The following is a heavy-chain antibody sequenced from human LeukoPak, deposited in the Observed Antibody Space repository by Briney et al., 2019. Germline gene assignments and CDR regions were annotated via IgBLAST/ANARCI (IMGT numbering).Heavy chain of an antibody. D-gene: IGHD5-18*01. CDR1: GFTFTNYA. Sequence: GGSLRLSCAASGFTFTNYAMSWVRQAPGKGLEWVSTISGGGGSTYYADSVKGRFTISRDNPKNTLYLQMNSLRAEDTALYYCAKGAGYSYGFHFDHWGQGTLVTVSS. CDR2: ISGGGGST. CDR3: AKGAGYSYGFHFDH. V-gene: IGHV3-23*01. J-gene: IGHJ4*02.